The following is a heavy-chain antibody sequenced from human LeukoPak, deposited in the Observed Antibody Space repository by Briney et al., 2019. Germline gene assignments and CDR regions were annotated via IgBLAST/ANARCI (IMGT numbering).Heavy chain of an antibody. CDR2: TNPNSGNT. J-gene: IGHJ6*03. CDR3: ARTHGYYYYMDV. CDR1: GYTFTSYD. V-gene: IGHV1-8*01. D-gene: IGHD2-8*01. Sequence: ASVKVSCKASGYTFTSYDINWVRQATGQGLEWMGWTNPNSGNTGYAQKFQGRVTMTRNTSISTAYMELSSLRSEDTAVYYCARTHGYYYYMDVWGKGTTVTVSS.